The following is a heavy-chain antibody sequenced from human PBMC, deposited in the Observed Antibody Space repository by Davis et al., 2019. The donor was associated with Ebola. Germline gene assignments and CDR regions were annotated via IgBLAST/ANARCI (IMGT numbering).Heavy chain of an antibody. CDR3: ARGREDYLDY. CDR2: ISGSST. CDR1: GFTFSSYA. V-gene: IGHV3-23*01. J-gene: IGHJ4*02. D-gene: IGHD1-26*01. Sequence: PGGSLRLSCVASGFTFSSYAMSWVRQAPGKGLEWVSGISGSSTYYADSVTGRFTIFRDSSKNTLYLPMSGLRAEDTAVYYCARGREDYLDYWGQGTLVTVSS.